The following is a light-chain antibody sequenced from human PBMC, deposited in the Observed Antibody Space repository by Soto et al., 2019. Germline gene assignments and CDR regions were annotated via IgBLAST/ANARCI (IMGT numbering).Light chain of an antibody. CDR1: SSDVGGYND. Sequence: QSALTQPASVSGSPGQSVTISCTGTSSDVGGYNDVSWYQQHPGKAPKLMIYEVSNRPSGVSNRFSGSTSGNTASLAISGLQAEDEADYYCSSYTSSSTRVFGGGTKLTVL. V-gene: IGLV2-14*01. CDR3: SSYTSSSTRV. CDR2: EVS. J-gene: IGLJ3*02.